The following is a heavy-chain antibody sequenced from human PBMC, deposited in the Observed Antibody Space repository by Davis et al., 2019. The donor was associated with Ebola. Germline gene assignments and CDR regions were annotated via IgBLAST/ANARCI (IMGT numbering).Heavy chain of an antibody. Sequence: SETLSLTCTVSGGSISSSTFYWGWIRQPPGQGLEWIGNIYYSGSTNYNPSLKSRVTISVDTSKNQFSLKLSSVTAADTAVYYCARSRGYSYGYGIWSRDTAMDYNWFDPWGQGTLVTVSS. J-gene: IGHJ5*02. CDR2: IYYSGST. D-gene: IGHD5-18*01. CDR1: GGSISSSTFY. CDR3: ARSRGYSYGYGIWSRDTAMDYNWFDP. V-gene: IGHV4-39*07.